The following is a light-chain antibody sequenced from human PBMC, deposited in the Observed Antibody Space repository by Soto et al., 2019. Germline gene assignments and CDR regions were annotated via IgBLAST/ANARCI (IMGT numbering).Light chain of an antibody. J-gene: IGKJ2*01. CDR1: QGVSSD. CDR3: QQYNNVPYT. CDR2: AAS. Sequence: DIQMTQSPSSLSVSLGDRVTIICRASQGVSSDLAWFQQKPGKAPKSLIYAASSLHSGVPSRFSGSGFGPDFTLTISSLQPVDFATYYCQQYNNVPYTFGQGTKVEV. V-gene: IGKV1-16*01.